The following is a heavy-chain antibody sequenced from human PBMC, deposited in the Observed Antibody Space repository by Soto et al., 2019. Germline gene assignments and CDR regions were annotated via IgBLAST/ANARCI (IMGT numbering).Heavy chain of an antibody. Sequence: SETLSLTCSVSGGFVSSSSYSWGWIRQSPGKGLEWIGTMYSSENTYYNPSLLSRVTISVDTSKNEFSLRLSSVTAADTAVYYCARSDGRYWGQGTLVTVSS. V-gene: IGHV4-39*07. CDR1: GGFVSSSSYS. CDR3: ARSDGRY. CDR2: MYSSENT. J-gene: IGHJ4*02.